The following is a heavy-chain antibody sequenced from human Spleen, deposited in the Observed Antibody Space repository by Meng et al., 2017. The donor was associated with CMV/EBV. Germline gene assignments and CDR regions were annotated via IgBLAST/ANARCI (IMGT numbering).Heavy chain of an antibody. Sequence: GGSLRLSCAASGITFSSYGMHWVRQTPGKGLEWVAYIHYDGGDEGRYYADSVKGQFTITRDNSRKMLYLQKNSLRAEDTAVYYCARDLTPSRDDVFTGYSRVYYYYGMDVWGQGTTVTVSS. D-gene: IGHD3-9*01. V-gene: IGHV3-30*02. J-gene: IGHJ6*02. CDR3: ARDLTPSRDDVFTGYSRVYYYYGMDV. CDR1: GITFSSYG. CDR2: IHYDGGDE.